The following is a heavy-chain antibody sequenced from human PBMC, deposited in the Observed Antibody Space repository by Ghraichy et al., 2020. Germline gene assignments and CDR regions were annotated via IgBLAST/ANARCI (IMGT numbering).Heavy chain of an antibody. D-gene: IGHD3-9*01. Sequence: GGSLRLSCSASGFTFSSYAMHWVRQAPGKGLEYVSAISSNGGSTYYADSVKGRFTISRDNSKNTLYLQMSSLRAEDTAVYYCCLRNDILTGYLYGVGAFDIWGQGTMVTVSS. CDR2: ISSNGGST. CDR3: CLRNDILTGYLYGVGAFDI. CDR1: GFTFSSYA. V-gene: IGHV3-64D*06. J-gene: IGHJ3*02.